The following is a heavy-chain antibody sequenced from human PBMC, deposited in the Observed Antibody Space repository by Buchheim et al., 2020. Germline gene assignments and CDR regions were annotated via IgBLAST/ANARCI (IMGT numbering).Heavy chain of an antibody. J-gene: IGHJ4*02. CDR3: ARDPMVRGVIPTPFDY. D-gene: IGHD3-10*01. V-gene: IGHV3-7*01. CDR2: IKQDGSEK. Sequence: EVQLVESGGGLVQPGGSLRLSCAASGFTFSSYWMSWVRQAPGKGLERVANIKQDGSEKYYVDSVKVRFTISRDNAKNSLYLQMNSLRAEDTAVYYCARDPMVRGVIPTPFDYWGQGTL. CDR1: GFTFSSYW.